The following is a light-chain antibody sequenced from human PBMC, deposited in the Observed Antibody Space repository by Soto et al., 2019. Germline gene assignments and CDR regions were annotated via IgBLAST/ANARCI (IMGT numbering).Light chain of an antibody. J-gene: IGLJ3*02. Sequence: QSALTQPASVSGSPGQSITISCTGTSSDVGGYNYASWYQQHPGKAPKLMIYEVSNRPSGVSNRFSGSKSGNTASLTISGLQAEDEADYYCSSYTSSSFWVFGGGTKVTVL. CDR3: SSYTSSSFWV. CDR2: EVS. V-gene: IGLV2-14*01. CDR1: SSDVGGYNY.